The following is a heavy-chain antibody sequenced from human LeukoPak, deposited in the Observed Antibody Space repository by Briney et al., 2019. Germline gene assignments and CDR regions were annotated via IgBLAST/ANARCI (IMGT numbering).Heavy chain of an antibody. J-gene: IGHJ5*02. D-gene: IGHD2-8*01. CDR2: IYYSGST. CDR1: GGSISSSSYY. V-gene: IGHV4-39*07. Sequence: SETLSHTCTVSGGSISSSSYYWGWIRQPPGKGLEWIGSIYYSGSTYYNPSLKSRVTISVDTSKNQFSLKLSSVTAADTAVYYCARAPYGLLNWFDPWGQGTLVTVSS. CDR3: ARAPYGLLNWFDP.